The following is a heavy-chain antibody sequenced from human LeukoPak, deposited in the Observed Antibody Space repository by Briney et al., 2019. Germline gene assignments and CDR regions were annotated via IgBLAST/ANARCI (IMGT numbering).Heavy chain of an antibody. CDR2: IGSSGSII. Sequence: GGSLRLSCAASGFSFSDYFISWIRQAPGKGLKWVSSIGSSGSIIYCADSVKGRFSISRDNAKNSVYLQMNSLRAEDTAVYYCARWGIYGDSRNWYFDIWGRGTLVTVS. CDR3: ARWGIYGDSRNWYFDI. CDR1: GFSFSDYF. V-gene: IGHV3-11*01. J-gene: IGHJ2*01. D-gene: IGHD4-17*01.